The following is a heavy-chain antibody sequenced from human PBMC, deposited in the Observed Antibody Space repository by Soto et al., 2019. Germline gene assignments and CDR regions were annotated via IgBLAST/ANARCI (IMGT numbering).Heavy chain of an antibody. J-gene: IGHJ5*02. CDR3: ASSARITIFGVVRYNWFDP. CDR1: GFTFSSYG. CDR2: ISYDGSNK. V-gene: IGHV3-30*03. D-gene: IGHD3-3*01. Sequence: GGSLRLSCAASGFTFSSYGMHWVRQAPGKGLEWVAVISYDGSNKYYADSVKGRFTISRDNSKNTLYLQMNSLRAEDTAVYYCASSARITIFGVVRYNWFDPWGQGTLVTVSS.